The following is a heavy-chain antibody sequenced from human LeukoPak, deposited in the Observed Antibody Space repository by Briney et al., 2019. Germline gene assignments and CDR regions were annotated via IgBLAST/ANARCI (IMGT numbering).Heavy chain of an antibody. Sequence: GRSLRLSCAAAGFTFRSYGMHWVRQAPGKRLEWVAVIWYDGTGAYYRDSVRGRFTISRDNSKNTLYLQMNSLRAEDTAVYYCAKDTIFGVVTMSLGYWGQGTLVTVSS. CDR3: AKDTIFGVVTMSLGY. D-gene: IGHD3-3*01. J-gene: IGHJ4*02. CDR2: IWYDGTGA. CDR1: GFTFRSYG. V-gene: IGHV3-33*03.